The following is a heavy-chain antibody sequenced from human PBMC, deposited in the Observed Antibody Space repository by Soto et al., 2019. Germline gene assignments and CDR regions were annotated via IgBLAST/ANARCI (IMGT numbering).Heavy chain of an antibody. CDR3: AKAKRRSGYCSGGSCRYYYYYYMDV. CDR1: GFTFSNYA. Sequence: HPGGSLRLSCAASGFTFSNYAMSWVRQAPGKGLEWVSSISSSGGSTYYADSVKGRFTISRDNSKNTLYLQMNSLRAEDTAVYYCAKAKRRSGYCSGGSCRYYYYYYMDVWGKGTTVTVSS. J-gene: IGHJ6*03. D-gene: IGHD2-15*01. V-gene: IGHV3-23*01. CDR2: ISSSGGST.